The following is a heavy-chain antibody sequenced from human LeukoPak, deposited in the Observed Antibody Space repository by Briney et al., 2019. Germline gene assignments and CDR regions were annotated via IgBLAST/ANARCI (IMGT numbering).Heavy chain of an antibody. CDR3: ARERQDTILHSGAFDI. J-gene: IGHJ3*02. D-gene: IGHD2-21*01. CDR2: IASDGSHT. V-gene: IGHV3-30-3*01. Sequence: PGRSLRVSCAASGFTFSTYFMHWVRQAPGKGLECVADIASDGSHTFYVESVKGRFTISRDNSKNTLYLQMNSLRAEDTAVYFCARERQDTILHSGAFDIWGQGTMVTVSS. CDR1: GFTFSTYF.